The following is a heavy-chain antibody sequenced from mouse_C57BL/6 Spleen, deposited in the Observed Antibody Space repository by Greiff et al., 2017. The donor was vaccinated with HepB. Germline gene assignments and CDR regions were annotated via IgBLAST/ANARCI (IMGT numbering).Heavy chain of an antibody. CDR1: GYTFTDYY. J-gene: IGHJ3*01. D-gene: IGHD2-4*01. V-gene: IGHV1-26*01. CDR3: ASRYDYDDAY. Sequence: EVQLQQSGPELVKPGASVKISCKASGYTFTDYYMNWVKQSHGKSLEWIGDINPNNGGTSYNQKFKGKATLTVDKSSSTAYMELRSLTSEDSAVYYCASRYDYDDAYWGQGTLVTVSA. CDR2: INPNNGGT.